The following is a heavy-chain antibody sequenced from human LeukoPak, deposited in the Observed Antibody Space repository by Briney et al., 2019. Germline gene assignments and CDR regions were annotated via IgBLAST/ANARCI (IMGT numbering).Heavy chain of an antibody. D-gene: IGHD3-9*01. CDR1: GGSISISSYY. CDR2: IYYSGST. Sequence: SETLSLTCTVSGGSISISSYYWAWIRQPPGKGLEWIGSIYYSGSTHYNPSLKSRVTISVDTSKNQFSLKLSSLTAAGTAVYYCPRQPKNYDILTGYYPSWFDPWGQGTLVTVSS. CDR3: PRQPKNYDILTGYYPSWFDP. V-gene: IGHV4-39*01. J-gene: IGHJ5*02.